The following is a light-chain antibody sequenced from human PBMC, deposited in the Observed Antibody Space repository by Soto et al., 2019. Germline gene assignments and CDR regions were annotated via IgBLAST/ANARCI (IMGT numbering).Light chain of an antibody. CDR1: QSVSSSY. CDR3: QQYGSSPWT. J-gene: IGKJ1*01. CDR2: GAS. V-gene: IGKV3-20*01. Sequence: EIVLTQSPGTLSLSPGERATLSCRASQSVSSSYLAWYQQKPGQAPRLLIYGASSRATGIPDRISGSGSGTDFTLTISRLEPEDFAVYYGQQYGSSPWTCGQGTKVDIK.